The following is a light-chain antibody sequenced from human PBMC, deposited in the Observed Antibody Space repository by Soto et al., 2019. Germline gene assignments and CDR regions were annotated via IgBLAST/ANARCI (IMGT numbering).Light chain of an antibody. V-gene: IGKV3-20*01. CDR2: GAS. J-gene: IGKJ1*01. CDR1: QRVSNNY. CDR3: QQYGSSGT. Sequence: ETVLTQSPGTLSLSRVQRATLSCRASQRVSNNYLAWYQQKPGQAPRLLIYGASNRATGIPDRFSGSGSGTDFTLTISRLEPEDFAVYYCQQYGSSGTFGQGTKVDI.